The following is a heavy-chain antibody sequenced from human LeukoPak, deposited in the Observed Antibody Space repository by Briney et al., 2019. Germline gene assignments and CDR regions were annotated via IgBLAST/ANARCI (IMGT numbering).Heavy chain of an antibody. J-gene: IGHJ4*02. V-gene: IGHV1-18*01. CDR3: ARELTGELRYYFDY. CDR1: GYTFTSYS. CDR2: ISAYNGNT. D-gene: IGHD7-27*01. Sequence: ASVKVSCKGSGYTFTSYSISWVRQAPGQGLEWMGWISAYNGNTNYAQKLQGRVTMTTDTSTGTAYMELRSLRSDDTAVYYCARELTGELRYYFDYCGQGTLVTVSS.